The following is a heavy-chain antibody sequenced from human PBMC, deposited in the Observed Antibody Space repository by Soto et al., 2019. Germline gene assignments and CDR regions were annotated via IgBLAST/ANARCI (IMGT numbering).Heavy chain of an antibody. CDR2: IDWNRATT. J-gene: IGHJ4*02. Sequence: EVQLLESGGGVVQPGGSLRLSCIASGFIFDDYAIHWVRQVPGKGLEWVSGIDWNRATTGYADSVKGRFTLSRDNARNSVLLQMNSLRTEDTALYYCVKDVGSRHYDFTNFDSGGQGTLVTVSS. CDR3: VKDVGSRHYDFTNFDS. D-gene: IGHD3-3*01. V-gene: IGHV3-9*01. CDR1: GFIFDDYA.